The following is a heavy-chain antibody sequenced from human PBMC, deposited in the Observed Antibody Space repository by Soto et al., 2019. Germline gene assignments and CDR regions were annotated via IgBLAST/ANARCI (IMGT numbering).Heavy chain of an antibody. CDR3: ARGGYFDSSNYLAY. D-gene: IGHD3-22*01. V-gene: IGHV1-3*01. CDR1: GYTFTSYG. CDR2: INPGNGNT. J-gene: IGHJ4*02. Sequence: ASVKVSCKASGYTFTSYGINWVRQAPGRGLEWMGWINPGNGNTKYSQQFQGRVIIDRDTSASTAYMELGSLRSEDTAVYYCARGGYFDSSNYLAYWGLGTLVTVSS.